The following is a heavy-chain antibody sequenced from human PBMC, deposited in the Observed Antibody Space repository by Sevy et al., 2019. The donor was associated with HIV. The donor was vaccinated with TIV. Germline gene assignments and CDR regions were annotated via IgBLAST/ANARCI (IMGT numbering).Heavy chain of an antibody. CDR3: EKVLNPALESMIEVIFRSLKGFDV. D-gene: IGHD3-22*01. CDR1: GFTFNTHA. CDR2: ISGIGSST. J-gene: IGHJ3*01. Sequence: GGSLRLSCAASGFTFNTHAMNWLRQAPGKGLEWVSVISGIGSSTYYGDSVKGRFTISRDNSKNTLYLQMNSLRADDTAVYYCEKVLNPALESMIEVIFRSLKGFDVWGQGTIVTVSS. V-gene: IGHV3-23*01.